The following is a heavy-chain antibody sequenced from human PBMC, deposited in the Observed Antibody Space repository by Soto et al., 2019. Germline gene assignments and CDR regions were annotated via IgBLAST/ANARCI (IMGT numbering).Heavy chain of an antibody. D-gene: IGHD3-22*01. Sequence: QVQLVQSGAEVKKPGASVKVSCKASGYTFTGYYMHWVRQAPGQGLEWMGWINPNRGGTNYAQKFQGWVTMTRDTSISTAYMELSRLRSDDTAVYYCARDYYDSSGAFDYWGQGTLVTVSS. V-gene: IGHV1-2*04. CDR1: GYTFTGYY. CDR3: ARDYYDSSGAFDY. CDR2: INPNRGGT. J-gene: IGHJ4*02.